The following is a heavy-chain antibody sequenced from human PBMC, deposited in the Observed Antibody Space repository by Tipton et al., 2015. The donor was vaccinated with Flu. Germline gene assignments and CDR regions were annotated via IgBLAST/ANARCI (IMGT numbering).Heavy chain of an antibody. J-gene: IGHJ4*02. D-gene: IGHD3-10*01. CDR3: ARGLSGSGSYQRRYFDS. CDR1: GDSMRRDYF. Sequence: TLSLTCTVSGDSMRRDYFWSWIRQPPGKGLEWIGEINHSGSTNYNPSLKSRVTISVDTSKNQFSLKLSSVTAADTAVYYCARGLSGSGSYQRRYFDSWGQGTLVTVSS. CDR2: INHSGST. V-gene: IGHV4-34*01.